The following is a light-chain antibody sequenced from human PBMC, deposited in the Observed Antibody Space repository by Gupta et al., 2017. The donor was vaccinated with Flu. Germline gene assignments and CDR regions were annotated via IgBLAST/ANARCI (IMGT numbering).Light chain of an antibody. CDR3: CSFAGSYFYVI. CDR2: EVN. Sequence: VTISCTGSSSYVGGYDHVSWHQQHPGKTPKRISYEVNRRPSGVPDRFSGSKSGNTASLTISGLQPEDEADYYCCSFAGSYFYVIFGGGTKVTVL. CDR1: SSYVGGYDH. V-gene: IGLV2-11*01. J-gene: IGLJ2*01.